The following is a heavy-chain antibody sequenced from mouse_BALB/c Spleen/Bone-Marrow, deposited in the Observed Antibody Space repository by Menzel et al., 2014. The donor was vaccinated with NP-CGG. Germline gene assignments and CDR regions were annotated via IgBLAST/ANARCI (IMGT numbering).Heavy chain of an antibody. V-gene: IGHV2-9*02. Sequence: VHLVESGPGLVAPSQSLSTTCTVSEFSLTSYGVHWVRQPPGKGLEWLGVIWAGGSTNYNSALMSRLSISKDNSKSQVFLKMNSLQTDDTAMYYCARGGSSRAWFAYWGQGTLVTVSA. CDR3: ARGGSSRAWFAY. J-gene: IGHJ3*01. D-gene: IGHD1-1*01. CDR1: EFSLTSYG. CDR2: IWAGGST.